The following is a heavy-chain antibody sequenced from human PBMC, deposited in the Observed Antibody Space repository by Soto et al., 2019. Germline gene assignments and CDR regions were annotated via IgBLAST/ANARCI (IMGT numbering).Heavy chain of an antibody. CDR2: SIPIFGTA. CDR1: GGTFSSYA. D-gene: IGHD3-10*01. J-gene: IGHJ6*02. CDR3: ALHYGSGNNYYYYGMDV. V-gene: IGHV1-69*12. Sequence: QVQLVQSGAEVKKPGSSVKVSCKASGGTFSSYAISWVRQAPGQGLEWMGGSIPIFGTADYAQKFQGRVTITADESTSTAYMELSSLRSEDTAVYYCALHYGSGNNYYYYGMDVWGQGTTVTVSS.